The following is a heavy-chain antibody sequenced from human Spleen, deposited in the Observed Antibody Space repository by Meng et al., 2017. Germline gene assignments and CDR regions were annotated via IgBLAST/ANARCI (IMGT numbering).Heavy chain of an antibody. CDR2: IKQDGSEK. CDR3: ARVGRNCGGDCYNSGDAFDI. V-gene: IGHV3-7*01. CDR1: GFTFSSYW. Sequence: GESLKISCAASGFTFSSYWMSWVRQAPGKGLEWVANIKQDGSEKYYVDSVKGRFTVSRDNAKNSLYLQMNSLRAEDTAVYYCARVGRNCGGDCYNSGDAFDIWGQGTMVTVSS. J-gene: IGHJ3*02. D-gene: IGHD2-21*02.